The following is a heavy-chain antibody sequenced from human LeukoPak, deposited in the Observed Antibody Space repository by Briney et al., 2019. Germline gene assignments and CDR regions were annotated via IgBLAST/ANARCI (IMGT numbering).Heavy chain of an antibody. CDR1: GGSISSGGYS. J-gene: IGHJ3*02. CDR3: ARGAEWDSAFDI. Sequence: SETLSLTSAVSGGSISSGGYSWSWIRQPPGKGLEWIGYIYHSGSTYYNPSLKSRVTISVDRSKNQFSLKLSSVTAADAAVYYCARGAEWDSAFDIWGQGTMVTVSS. V-gene: IGHV4-30-2*01. D-gene: IGHD1-26*01. CDR2: IYHSGST.